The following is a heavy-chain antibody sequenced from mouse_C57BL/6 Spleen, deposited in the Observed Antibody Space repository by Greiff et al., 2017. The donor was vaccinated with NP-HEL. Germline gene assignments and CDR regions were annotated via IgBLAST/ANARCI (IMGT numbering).Heavy chain of an antibody. Sequence: QVQLKQPGAELVKPGASVKLSCKASGYTFTSYWMHWVKQRPGQGLEWIGMIHPNSGSTNYNEKFKSKATLTVDKSSSTAYMQLSSLTSEDSAVYYCARRGRAYYFDYWGQGATLTVSS. CDR1: GYTFTSYW. D-gene: IGHD3-3*01. CDR2: IHPNSGST. V-gene: IGHV1-64*01. J-gene: IGHJ2*01. CDR3: ARRGRAYYFDY.